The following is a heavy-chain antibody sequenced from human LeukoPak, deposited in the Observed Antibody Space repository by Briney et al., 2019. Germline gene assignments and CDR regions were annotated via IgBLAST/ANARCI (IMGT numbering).Heavy chain of an antibody. Sequence: PGGSLRLSCAASGFIFSSYGMHWVRQAPGKGLEWVAVIWYDGSNKYYADSVKGRFTISRDNSKNTLYLQMNSLRAEDTAVYYCAKDCSGGSCFDYWGQGTLVTVSS. CDR3: AKDCSGGSCFDY. CDR1: GFIFSSYG. J-gene: IGHJ4*02. D-gene: IGHD2-15*01. V-gene: IGHV3-33*06. CDR2: IWYDGSNK.